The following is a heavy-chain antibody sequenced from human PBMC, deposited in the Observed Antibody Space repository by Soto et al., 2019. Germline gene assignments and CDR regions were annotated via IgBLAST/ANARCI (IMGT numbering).Heavy chain of an antibody. J-gene: IGHJ4*02. V-gene: IGHV3-23*01. D-gene: IGHD2-15*01. Sequence: GGSRRLSCAASGVTFSRYAMSGGRQAPGKGLEWVSAISGSGGSTYYADSVKGRFTISRDNSKNTLYLQMNSLRAEDTAVYYCAKDGDIVVVVAATRGYDYWGQGT. CDR3: AKDGDIVVVVAATRGYDY. CDR2: ISGSGGST. CDR1: GVTFSRYA.